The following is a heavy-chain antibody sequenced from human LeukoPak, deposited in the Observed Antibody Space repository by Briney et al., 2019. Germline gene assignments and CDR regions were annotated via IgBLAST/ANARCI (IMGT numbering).Heavy chain of an antibody. D-gene: IGHD3-22*01. V-gene: IGHV3-23*01. Sequence: GGSLRLSCAASGFTFSSYAMSWVRQAPGKGLEWVSAISGSGGSTYYADSVKGRFTISRDNSKNTLYLQMNSLRAEDTAVYYCARGLNGYYDSSGIFFDYWGQGTLVTVSS. J-gene: IGHJ4*02. CDR2: ISGSGGST. CDR1: GFTFSSYA. CDR3: ARGLNGYYDSSGIFFDY.